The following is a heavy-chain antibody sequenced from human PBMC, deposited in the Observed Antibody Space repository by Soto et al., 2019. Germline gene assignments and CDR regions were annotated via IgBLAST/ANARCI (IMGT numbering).Heavy chain of an antibody. J-gene: IGHJ4*02. CDR2: IKHSGST. V-gene: IGHV4-34*01. CDR1: GGSFSGYY. Sequence: QVQLQQWGAGLLKPSETLSLTCAVYGGSFSGYYWSWIRQPPGKRLDWIGEIKHSGSTNYNPALKSRINISVDTSKNQFSLKLSSVTAADTAVYYCARDAGLPGGPEEGDYWGQGTLVTVSS. CDR3: ARDAGLPGGPEEGDY. D-gene: IGHD2-15*01.